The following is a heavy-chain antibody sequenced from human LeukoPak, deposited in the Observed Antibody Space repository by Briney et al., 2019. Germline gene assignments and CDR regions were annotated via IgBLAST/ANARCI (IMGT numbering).Heavy chain of an antibody. CDR3: ARVRSSYYYESSGYYHYDAFDV. Sequence: GGSLRLSCAASGFSFSPYSMNWLRQAPGKGLEWISYIDSSSGTIYYADSVRGRFTISGDNAKNSLYLQMNSLRAEDTAVYYCARVRSSYYYESSGYYHYDAFDVWGQGTMVTVS. CDR1: GFSFSPYS. D-gene: IGHD3-22*01. CDR2: IDSSSGTI. V-gene: IGHV3-48*01. J-gene: IGHJ3*01.